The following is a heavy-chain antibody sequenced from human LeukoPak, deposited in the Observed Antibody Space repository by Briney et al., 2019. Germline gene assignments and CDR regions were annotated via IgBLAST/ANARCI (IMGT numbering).Heavy chain of an antibody. CDR3: ARDTGGNHFDY. Sequence: GESLKISCKGSGYSFTSYYMHWVRQAPGQGLEWMGIINPSGGSTSYAQKFQGRVTMTRDTSTSTVYMELSSLRSEDTAVYYCARDTGGNHFDYWGQGTLVTVSS. D-gene: IGHD4-23*01. J-gene: IGHJ4*02. V-gene: IGHV1-46*01. CDR2: INPSGGST. CDR1: GYSFTSYY.